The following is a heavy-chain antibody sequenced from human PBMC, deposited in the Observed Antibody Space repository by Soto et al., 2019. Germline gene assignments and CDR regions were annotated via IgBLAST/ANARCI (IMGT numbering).Heavy chain of an antibody. J-gene: IGHJ6*02. V-gene: IGHV2-5*02. Sequence: QITLKESGPTLVKPSQTLTLTCTFAGFSLSTSGVGGGWIRQPPGKALEWLALIYWDDYKRYSPSLKSGLNIAKDTSKYQVVLTMTNMYPVDTATYYCAHSHPRMDVWGQGTTVTVSS. CDR3: AHSHPRMDV. CDR2: IYWDDYK. CDR1: GFSLSTSGVG.